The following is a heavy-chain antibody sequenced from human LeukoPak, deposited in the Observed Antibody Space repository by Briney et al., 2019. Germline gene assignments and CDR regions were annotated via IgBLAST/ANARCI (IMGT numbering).Heavy chain of an antibody. J-gene: IGHJ3*01. V-gene: IGHV3-30-3*01. CDR3: ARDRSGYANDAFDF. D-gene: IGHD3-3*01. CDR2: LSYGGTNK. CDR1: GFTFSDYA. Sequence: TGGSLRLSCAASGFTFSDYAMHWVRQAPGEGLEWVAVLSYGGTNKYYADSVKGRFTISRDNSKNTMFLQMNSLRAEDTAVYHCARDRSGYANDAFDFWGQGTMVTVSS.